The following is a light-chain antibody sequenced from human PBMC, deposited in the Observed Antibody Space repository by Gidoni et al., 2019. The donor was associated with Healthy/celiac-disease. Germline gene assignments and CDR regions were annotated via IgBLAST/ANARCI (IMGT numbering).Light chain of an antibody. J-gene: IGLJ2*01. CDR1: KSGDKY. Sequence: SYELTQPPSVSVSPGQTASITCSGDKSGDKYACWYQQKPGQSPVLVIYQDSKRPSGIPERFSGYNSGNTATLTISGTQAMDEADYYCQAWDNSTVVFGGGTKLTVL. CDR2: QDS. CDR3: QAWDNSTVV. V-gene: IGLV3-1*01.